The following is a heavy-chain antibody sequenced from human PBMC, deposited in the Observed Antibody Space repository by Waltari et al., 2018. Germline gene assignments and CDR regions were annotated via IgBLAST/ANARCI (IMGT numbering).Heavy chain of an antibody. CDR1: GYSISSGYY. CDR2: IYHSGST. CDR3: ARHRVAGVVVPAAHFDY. D-gene: IGHD2-2*01. J-gene: IGHJ4*02. Sequence: QVQLQESGPGLVKPSETLSLTCAVSGYSISSGYYWGWIRQPPGKGLEWIGGIYHSGSTYYNPSLKSRVTISVDTSKNQFSLKLSSVTAADTAVYYCARHRVAGVVVPAAHFDYWGQGTLVTVSS. V-gene: IGHV4-38-2*01.